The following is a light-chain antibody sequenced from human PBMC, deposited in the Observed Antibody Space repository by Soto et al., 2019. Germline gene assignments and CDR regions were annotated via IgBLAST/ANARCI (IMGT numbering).Light chain of an antibody. V-gene: IGKV3-20*01. CDR2: GAS. J-gene: IGKJ3*01. Sequence: EIVLTQSPGTLSLSPGERATLSCRASQSVSSSYLAWYQQKPGQAPRLLIYGASSRATGIPDRFSGSGSGTDFTLTISRLEPEDFAVYYCQQYGSSQTLGPGTKVDIK. CDR3: QQYGSSQT. CDR1: QSVSSSY.